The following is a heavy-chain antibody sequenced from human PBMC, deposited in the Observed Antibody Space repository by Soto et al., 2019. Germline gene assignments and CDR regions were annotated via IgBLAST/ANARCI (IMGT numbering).Heavy chain of an antibody. CDR1: GFTFSTYP. CDR2: IRSTSSDT. J-gene: IGHJ4*02. V-gene: IGHV3-48*02. CDR3: ARGHYWAFDL. D-gene: IGHD2-8*02. Sequence: PGGSLRLSCAASGFTFSTYPMNWVRQAPGKGLEWVSNIRSTSSDTYYADSVKGRFTISGDNARNSLYLQMNSLRDEDTAVYYCARGHYWAFDLWGQGALVTVSS.